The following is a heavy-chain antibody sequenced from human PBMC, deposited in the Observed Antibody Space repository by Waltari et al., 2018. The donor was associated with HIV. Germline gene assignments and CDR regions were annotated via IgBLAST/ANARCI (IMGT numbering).Heavy chain of an antibody. V-gene: IGHV3-48*03. CDR3: ARGYYHDSGSYYKAY. Sequence: EVPLVESGGGLVQHGGYLRLSCAASGFTFNSYELHWVRQAPGKGMDWVSYIRSSGSSIYYAYSVKGLFTISRDNARNSVYLQMKSLRAEDTAVYYCARGYYHDSGSYYKAYWGQGTLVTVSS. CDR1: GFTFNSYE. D-gene: IGHD3-10*01. CDR2: IRSSGSSI. J-gene: IGHJ4*02.